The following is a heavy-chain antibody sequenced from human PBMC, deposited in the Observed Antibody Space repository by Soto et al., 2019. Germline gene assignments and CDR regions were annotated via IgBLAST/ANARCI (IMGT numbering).Heavy chain of an antibody. CDR3: ARGVRGGGYSYGMNWFDP. V-gene: IGHV4-34*01. J-gene: IGHJ5*02. Sequence: QVQLQQWGAGLLKPSETLSLTCAVYGGSFSGYYWSWIRQPPGKGLEWIGEINHSGSTNYNPSLKSRVTISVDTSKNQFSLKLSSVTAADTAVDYCARGVRGGGYSYGMNWFDPWGQGTLVTVSS. CDR2: INHSGST. D-gene: IGHD5-18*01. CDR1: GGSFSGYY.